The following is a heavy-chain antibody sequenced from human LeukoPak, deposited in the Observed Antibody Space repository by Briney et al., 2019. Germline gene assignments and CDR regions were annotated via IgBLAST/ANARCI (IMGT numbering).Heavy chain of an antibody. V-gene: IGHV3-74*03. D-gene: IGHD3-10*01. CDR1: GFTLSGHW. CDR3: ARSGYYNGYDY. J-gene: IGHJ4*02. Sequence: PGGSLRLSCVASGFTLSGHWMHWVRQVPGKGLMGVSRISSDGSITTYADSVKGRFTISRDIARNTLYLQMNSLTADDTALYYCARSGYYNGYDYWGQGTLVTVSS. CDR2: ISSDGSIT.